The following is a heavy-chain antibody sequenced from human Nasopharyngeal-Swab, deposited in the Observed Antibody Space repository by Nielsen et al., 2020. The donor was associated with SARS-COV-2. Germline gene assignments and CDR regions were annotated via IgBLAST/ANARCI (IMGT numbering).Heavy chain of an antibody. CDR3: AKDLSSCWGGDY. V-gene: IGHV3-30*04. CDR1: GFTFSTYA. J-gene: IGHJ4*02. CDR2: ISHDGDVK. D-gene: IGHD6-19*01. Sequence: SLKISCAASGFTFSTYAMHWVRQAPGKGLEWVALISHDGDVKYYADSVKGRFTISRDISKNTVYLQMNSLSVEDTAVYYCAKDLSSCWGGDYWGQGTLVAVSS.